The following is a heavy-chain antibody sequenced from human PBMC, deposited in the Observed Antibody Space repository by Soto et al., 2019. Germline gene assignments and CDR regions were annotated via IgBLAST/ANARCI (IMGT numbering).Heavy chain of an antibody. CDR3: ARGDATKIVVTTYYAMDV. Sequence: QVQLVQSGAEVKKPGSSVKVSCKASGGSLSNYGISWVRQAPGQGLEWMGAIIPVFGTPNYAQKFQDRVTITADDSTTTVYMEVRSLTSEDTAMYYCARGDATKIVVTTYYAMDVWGQGTTVTVSS. V-gene: IGHV1-69*12. D-gene: IGHD3-22*01. CDR2: IIPVFGTP. CDR1: GGSLSNYG. J-gene: IGHJ6*02.